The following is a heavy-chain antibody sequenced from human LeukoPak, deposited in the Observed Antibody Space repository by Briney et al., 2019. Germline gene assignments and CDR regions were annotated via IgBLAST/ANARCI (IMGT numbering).Heavy chain of an antibody. CDR2: INPSGGST. J-gene: IGHJ4*02. CDR3: AREESGGYFDY. CDR1: GFTFTNYY. D-gene: IGHD2-8*02. V-gene: IGHV1-46*01. Sequence: ASVKVSCKASGFTFTNYYMHWVRQAPGQGLEWMGLINPSGGSTNYAQKFRGRVTMTRDTSTTTVYMELSSLRSEDTAVYYCAREESGGYFDYGGQGTLVTVSS.